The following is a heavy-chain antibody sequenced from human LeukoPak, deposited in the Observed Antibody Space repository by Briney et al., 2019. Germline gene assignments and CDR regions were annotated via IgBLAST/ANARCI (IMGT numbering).Heavy chain of an antibody. D-gene: IGHD4-23*01. V-gene: IGHV4-4*02. CDR1: GGSISSSNW. Sequence: SETLSLTCAVSGGSISSSNWWGWVRQPPGKGLEWIGEIYHSGSTNYNPSLKSRVTISVDKSKNQFSLKLSSVTAADTAVYYCARDRHGVNSGFDPWGQGTLVTVSS. J-gene: IGHJ5*02. CDR2: IYHSGST. CDR3: ARDRHGVNSGFDP.